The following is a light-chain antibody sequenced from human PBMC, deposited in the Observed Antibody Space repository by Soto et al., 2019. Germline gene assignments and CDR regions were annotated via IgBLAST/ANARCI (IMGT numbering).Light chain of an antibody. J-gene: IGKJ1*01. Sequence: ENVLTQSPGTLSLSPGERATLSCRASQSVGSYLGWYQKKPGQAPRLLIYGASNRAPGIPDRFSGSGSGTAFTLTISRLEPEDFAVYYCQHYGGPPPWTFGQGTKVEIK. V-gene: IGKV3-20*01. CDR1: QSVGSY. CDR2: GAS. CDR3: QHYGGPPPWT.